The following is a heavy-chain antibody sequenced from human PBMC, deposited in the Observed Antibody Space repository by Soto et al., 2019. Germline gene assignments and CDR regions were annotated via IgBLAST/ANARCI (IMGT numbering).Heavy chain of an antibody. J-gene: IGHJ6*02. CDR3: ASDGVDDFWSGYFEWGRYYYYGMDV. Sequence: EVQLVESGGGLAKPGGSLRLSCAASGFTFSSYSMNWVRQAPGQGLEWVSSISSSSSYIYYEDSVKGRFTISRDNAKNSLYLEMNSLRAEDTAVYYCASDGVDDFWSGYFEWGRYYYYGMDVCGQGTTVTVSS. D-gene: IGHD3-3*01. V-gene: IGHV3-21*01. CDR2: ISSSSSYI. CDR1: GFTFSSYS.